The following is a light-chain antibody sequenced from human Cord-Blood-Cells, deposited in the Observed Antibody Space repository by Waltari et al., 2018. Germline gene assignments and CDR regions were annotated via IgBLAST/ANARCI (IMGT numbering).Light chain of an antibody. CDR3: SSYTSSSTLV. Sequence: QYALTQPASVSGPPGQSITISCTGTSSGAGGYNHVSWYQQHPGKAPKLMIYDVSNRPSGVSNRFSGSKSGNTASLTISGLQAEDEADYYCSSYTSSSTLVFGGGTKLTVL. J-gene: IGLJ2*01. CDR1: SSGAGGYNH. CDR2: DVS. V-gene: IGLV2-14*01.